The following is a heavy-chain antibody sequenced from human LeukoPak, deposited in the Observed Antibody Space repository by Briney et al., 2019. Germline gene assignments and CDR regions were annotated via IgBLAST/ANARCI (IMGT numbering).Heavy chain of an antibody. V-gene: IGHV3-23*01. CDR2: ISGSGGAT. CDR3: ARDRGYYYYYGMDV. J-gene: IGHJ6*02. CDR1: GFTFSSYA. Sequence: GGSLRLSCAASGFTFSSYAMSWVRQAPGKGLEWISGISGSGGATHYADSVKGRFTISRDNSRNTLYLQMNSLRAEDTAVYYCARDRGYYYYYGMDVWGQGTTVTVSS. D-gene: IGHD6-13*01.